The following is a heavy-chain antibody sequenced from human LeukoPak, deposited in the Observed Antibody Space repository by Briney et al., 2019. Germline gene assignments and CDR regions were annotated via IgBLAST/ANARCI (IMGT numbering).Heavy chain of an antibody. Sequence: GGSLRLSCAASGFTFSSYEMNWVRQAPGKGLEWVSYISSSGSTIYYADSVKGRFTISRDNAKDSLYLQMNSLRAEDTAVYYCAYSGWYDAFDVWGQGTMVTVSS. J-gene: IGHJ3*01. CDR2: ISSSGSTI. CDR1: GFTFSSYE. V-gene: IGHV3-48*03. CDR3: AYSGWYDAFDV. D-gene: IGHD6-19*01.